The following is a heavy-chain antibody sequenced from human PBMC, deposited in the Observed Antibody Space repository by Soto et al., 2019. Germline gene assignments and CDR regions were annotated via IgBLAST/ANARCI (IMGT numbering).Heavy chain of an antibody. CDR3: ARAGLRRGVSVGWYFDL. CDR1: GGTFSSYA. D-gene: IGHD5-12*01. V-gene: IGHV1-69*01. CDR2: IIPIFGTA. J-gene: IGHJ2*01. Sequence: QVQLVQSGAEVKKPGSSVKVSCKASGGTFSSYAISWVRQAPGQGLEWMGGIIPIFGTANYAQKFQGRVTITADESTSTAYMELGSLRSEDTAVYYCARAGLRRGVSVGWYFDLWGRGTLVTVSS.